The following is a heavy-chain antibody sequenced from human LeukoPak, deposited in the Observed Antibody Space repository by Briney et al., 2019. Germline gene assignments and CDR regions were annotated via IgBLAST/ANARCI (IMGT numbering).Heavy chain of an antibody. Sequence: GRSLRLSCAASGFTFSSYAMHWVRQAPGKGLEWVAVVSFDGDNKYYADSVKDRFTISRGNSQNTLYLQLNSLRAEDTAVYYCARDWTLNHWGQGTLVTVSS. CDR3: ARDWTLNH. V-gene: IGHV3-30-3*01. CDR2: VSFDGDNK. D-gene: IGHD3/OR15-3a*01. CDR1: GFTFSSYA. J-gene: IGHJ5*02.